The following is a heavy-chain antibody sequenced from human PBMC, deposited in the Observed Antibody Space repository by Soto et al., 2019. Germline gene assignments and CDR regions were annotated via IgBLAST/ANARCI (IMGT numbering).Heavy chain of an antibody. CDR2: IYNIGST. J-gene: IGHJ4*02. CDR3: ARHVNIPLAGTGFAS. Sequence: SEPISLTYTFSGFSISGYYWSWLRQPTGKGLEWIGYIYNIGSTNYNPSLRSRVTMSIDTSQEQFSLKVSSVTATDTAVYYFARHVNIPLAGTGFASWGRGTLVPGSS. CDR1: GFSISGYY. D-gene: IGHD6-19*01. V-gene: IGHV4-59*08.